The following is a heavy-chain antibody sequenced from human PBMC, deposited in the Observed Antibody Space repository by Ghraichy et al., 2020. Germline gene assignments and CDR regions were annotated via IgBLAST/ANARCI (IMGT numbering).Heavy chain of an antibody. CDR3: ARGQRSANDY. CDR1: GFTFSNYW. J-gene: IGHJ4*02. D-gene: IGHD5-24*01. Sequence: GGSLRLSCAASGFTFSNYWMHWVRQAPGKGLVWVSRINGDGSNTYYADSVKGRFTISRDNAKNTLYLQVNSLGAEDTAVYYCARGQRSANDYWGQGTLVTVSS. CDR2: INGDGSNT. V-gene: IGHV3-74*01.